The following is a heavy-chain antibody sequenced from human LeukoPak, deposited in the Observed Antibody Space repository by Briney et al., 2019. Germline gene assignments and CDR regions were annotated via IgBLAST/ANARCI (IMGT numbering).Heavy chain of an antibody. D-gene: IGHD2/OR15-2a*01. CDR1: EFTFSNYD. J-gene: IGHJ6*02. Sequence: PGGSLRLSCAASEFTFSNYDMNWVRQAPGKGLEWVSYISNSGSTIYYADSVKGRFTISRDNARNSLYLQMNSLRAEDTGLYFCARDLSSTTGYYYYGMDVWGQGTTVTVS. V-gene: IGHV3-48*03. CDR2: ISNSGSTI. CDR3: ARDLSSTTGYYYYGMDV.